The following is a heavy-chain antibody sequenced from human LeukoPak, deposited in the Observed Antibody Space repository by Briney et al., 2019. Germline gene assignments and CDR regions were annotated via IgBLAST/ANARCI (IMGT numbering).Heavy chain of an antibody. V-gene: IGHV4-39*07. CDR1: GGSISSSSYY. Sequence: PSETLSLTCTVSGGSISSSSYYWGWIRQPPGKGLEWIGSIYYSGSTYYNPSLKSQVTISVDTSKNQFSLKLSSVTAADTAVYYCASSYTAMVTYYFDYWGQGTLVTVSS. CDR2: IYYSGST. CDR3: ASSYTAMVTYYFDY. D-gene: IGHD5-18*01. J-gene: IGHJ4*02.